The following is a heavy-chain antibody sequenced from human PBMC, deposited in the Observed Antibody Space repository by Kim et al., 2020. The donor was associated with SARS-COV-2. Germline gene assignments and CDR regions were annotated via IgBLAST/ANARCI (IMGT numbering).Heavy chain of an antibody. Sequence: TYSNPSPKGRVTISVDTSRNQFSLKLASVTAADPAVYYCARRTEAGGYFDFWGQGSPVTVAS. D-gene: IGHD3-16*01. V-gene: IGHV4-39*01. CDR3: ARRTEAGGYFDF. CDR2: T. J-gene: IGHJ4*02.